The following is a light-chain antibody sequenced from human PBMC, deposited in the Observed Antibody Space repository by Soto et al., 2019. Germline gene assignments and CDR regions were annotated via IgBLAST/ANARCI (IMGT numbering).Light chain of an antibody. V-gene: IGLV1-40*01. CDR1: SSNIGAGYG. CDR2: GNS. Sequence: QSVLAQPPSVSGAPGQRVTISCTGSSSNIGAGYGVHWYQQLPGTAPKLLIYGNSNRPSGVPDRFSGSKSGTSASLAITGLQAEDEDEYHCQSYDSSLSGWVFGGGTKLTVL. J-gene: IGLJ3*02. CDR3: QSYDSSLSGWV.